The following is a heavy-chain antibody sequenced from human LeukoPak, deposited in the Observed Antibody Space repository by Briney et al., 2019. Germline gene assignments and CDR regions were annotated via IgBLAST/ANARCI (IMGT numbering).Heavy chain of an antibody. CDR1: GFTFTNYA. D-gene: IGHD6-13*01. CDR3: ARPSYSSSPRPNAFDI. CDR2: VSGSGSRT. J-gene: IGHJ3*02. Sequence: PGGSLRLSCAASGFTFTNYAMNWVRQAPGKGLEWVSTVSGSGSRTYYADSVKGRFTISRDNAKNSLYLQMNSLRAEDTAVYYCARPSYSSSPRPNAFDIWGQGTMVTVS. V-gene: IGHV3-23*01.